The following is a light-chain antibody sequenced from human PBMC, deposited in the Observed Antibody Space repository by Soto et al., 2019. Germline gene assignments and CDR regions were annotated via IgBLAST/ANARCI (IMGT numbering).Light chain of an antibody. CDR1: SSDVGAYNY. CDR2: EVT. J-gene: IGLJ2*01. CDR3: SSYTDSNTVL. Sequence: QSALTQPASVSGSPGQSITISCTGTSSDVGAYNYVSWYQHHPGKAPKVIIYEVTNRPSGVSNRFSGSKSGNTASLTISGLQAEDEADYYCSSYTDSNTVLFGGGTKLTAL. V-gene: IGLV2-14*01.